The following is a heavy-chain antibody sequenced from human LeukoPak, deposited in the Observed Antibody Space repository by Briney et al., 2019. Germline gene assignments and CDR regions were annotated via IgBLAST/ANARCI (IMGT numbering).Heavy chain of an antibody. CDR3: ARVPAAGQFDY. J-gene: IGHJ4*02. D-gene: IGHD6-13*01. V-gene: IGHV4-34*01. Sequence: NPSETLSLTCAVYGGSFSGYYWSRIRQPPGKGLEWIGEINHSGSTNYNPSLKSRVTISVDTSKNQFSLKLSSVTAADTAVYYCARVPAAGQFDYWGQGTLVTVSS. CDR2: INHSGST. CDR1: GGSFSGYY.